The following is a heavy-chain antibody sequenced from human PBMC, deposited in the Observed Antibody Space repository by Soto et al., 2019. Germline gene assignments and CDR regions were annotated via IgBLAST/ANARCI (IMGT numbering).Heavy chain of an antibody. Sequence: DVQLLESGGALVQPGGTLRLSCETSGFTFTNYAMSWVRQAPGKGPEWVSGISASGTSTYYEDCVKGRFTISRDNYKNSLSLQMNSLSAEDTAVYYCAKDPNGDYVGSFEFWGQGTMVTVSS. CDR1: GFTFTNYA. D-gene: IGHD4-17*01. V-gene: IGHV3-23*01. CDR2: ISASGTST. CDR3: AKDPNGDYVGSFEF. J-gene: IGHJ3*01.